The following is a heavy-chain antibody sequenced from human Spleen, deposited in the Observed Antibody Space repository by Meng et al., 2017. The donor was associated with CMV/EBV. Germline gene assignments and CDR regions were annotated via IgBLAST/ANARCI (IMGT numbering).Heavy chain of an antibody. CDR3: AKSVSPTGNYYFDY. D-gene: IGHD1-7*01. CDR2: ITSSSSII. J-gene: IGHJ4*02. Sequence: GESLKISCTASGFFFSRYPMNWVRQAPGKGLEWLSYITSSSSIIYSADSVKGRFTISRDNAKSSLFLQMNSLRAEDTAVYYCAKSVSPTGNYYFDYWGQGTLVTVS. V-gene: IGHV3-48*04. CDR1: GFFFSRYP.